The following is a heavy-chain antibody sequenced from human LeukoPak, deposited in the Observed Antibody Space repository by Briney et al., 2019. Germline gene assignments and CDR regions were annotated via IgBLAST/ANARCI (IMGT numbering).Heavy chain of an antibody. CDR3: VRHSGGHSGYDEDYYYYYAMDV. V-gene: IGHV4-59*08. J-gene: IGHJ6*02. D-gene: IGHD5-12*01. CDR1: GDSINYYY. CDR2: IHYTGLT. Sequence: SETLSLTCTVSGDSINYYYWSWIRQSPGKGLEWIGYIHYTGLTNYNPSLKSRVTISVDTSKSQVSLKLTSVTAADTAVYYCVRHSGGHSGYDEDYYYYYAMDVWGQGTTVTVSS.